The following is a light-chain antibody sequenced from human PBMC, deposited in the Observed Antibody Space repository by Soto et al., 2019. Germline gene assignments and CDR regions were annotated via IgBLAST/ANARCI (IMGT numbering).Light chain of an antibody. CDR1: QTISSW. CDR2: KAS. Sequence: DIQMTQSPSPLPGSVGDRVTTTCPASQTISSWLAWYQQKPGKAPKLLIYKASTLKSGVPSRFSGSGSGTEFTLTISSLQPDDFSTYYCQHYNSYSEAFGQGTKVDIK. J-gene: IGKJ1*01. CDR3: QHYNSYSEA. V-gene: IGKV1-5*03.